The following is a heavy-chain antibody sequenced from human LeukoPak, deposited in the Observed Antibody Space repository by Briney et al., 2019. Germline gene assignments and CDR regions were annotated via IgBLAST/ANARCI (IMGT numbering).Heavy chain of an antibody. CDR2: ISSSSSYI. CDR1: GFTFSSYS. D-gene: IGHD3-9*01. V-gene: IGHV3-21*01. CDR3: ARVNPKKLRYFDWLLPLRETLHPMDV. J-gene: IGHJ6*03. Sequence: AGGSLRLSCAASGFTFSSYSMNWVRQAPGKGLEWVSSISSSSSYIYYADSVKGRFTISRDNAKNSLYLQMNSLRAEDTAVYYCARVNPKKLRYFDWLLPLRETLHPMDVWGKGTTVTVSS.